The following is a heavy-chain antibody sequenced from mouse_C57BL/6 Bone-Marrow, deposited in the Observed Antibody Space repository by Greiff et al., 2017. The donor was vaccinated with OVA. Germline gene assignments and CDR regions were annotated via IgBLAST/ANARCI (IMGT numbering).Heavy chain of an antibody. V-gene: IGHV1-66*01. J-gene: IGHJ3*01. D-gene: IGHD1-1*01. CDR2: IYPGSGNT. Sequence: QVQLKESGPELVKPGASVKISCKASGYSFTSYYIHWVKQRPGQGLEWIGWIYPGSGNTKYNEKFKGKATLTADTSSSTAYMQLSSLTSEDSAVYYCARRYGSSGAWFAYWGQGTLVTVSA. CDR1: GYSFTSYY. CDR3: ARRYGSSGAWFAY.